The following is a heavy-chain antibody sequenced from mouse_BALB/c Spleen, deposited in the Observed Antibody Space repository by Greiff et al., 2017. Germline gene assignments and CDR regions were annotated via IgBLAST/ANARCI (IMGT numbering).Heavy chain of an antibody. CDR1: GYSITSGYY. CDR3: ARDLRPRGAWFAY. Sequence: EVKLQESGPGLVKPSQSLSLTCSVTGYSITSGYYWNWIRQFPGNKLEWMGYISYDGSNNYNPSLKNRISITRDTSKNQFFLKLNSVTTEDTATYYCARDLRPRGAWFAYWGQGTLVTVSA. CDR2: ISYDGSN. V-gene: IGHV3-6*02. D-gene: IGHD2-12*01. J-gene: IGHJ3*01.